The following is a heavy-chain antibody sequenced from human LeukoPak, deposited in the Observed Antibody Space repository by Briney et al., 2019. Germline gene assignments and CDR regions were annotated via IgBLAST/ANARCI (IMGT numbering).Heavy chain of an antibody. D-gene: IGHD6-6*01. V-gene: IGHV3-53*01. CDR1: GFTVSSNY. CDR3: ARGMVEYSSSSAYYFDY. Sequence: PGGSPRLSCAASGFTVSSNYMSWVRQAPGKGLEWVSVIYSGGSTYYADSVKGRFTISRDNSKNTLYLQMNSLRAEDTAVYYCARGMVEYSSSSAYYFDYWGQGTLVTVSS. J-gene: IGHJ4*02. CDR2: IYSGGST.